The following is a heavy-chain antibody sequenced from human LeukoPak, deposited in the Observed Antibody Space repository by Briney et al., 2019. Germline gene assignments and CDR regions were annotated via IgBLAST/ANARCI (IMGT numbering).Heavy chain of an antibody. CDR3: AKALDSSWYFYGMDV. D-gene: IGHD6-13*01. CDR2: IKQDGSEK. V-gene: IGHV3-7*01. J-gene: IGHJ6*02. Sequence: GGSLRLSCAASGFTFSSYWMSWVRQAPGKGLEWVANIKQDGSEKYYVDSVKGRFTISRDNAKNSLYLQMNSLRAEDTAVYYCAKALDSSWYFYGMDVWGQGTTVTVSS. CDR1: GFTFSSYW.